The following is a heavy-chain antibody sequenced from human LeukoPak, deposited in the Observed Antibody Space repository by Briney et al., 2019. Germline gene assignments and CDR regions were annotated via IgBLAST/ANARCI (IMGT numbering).Heavy chain of an antibody. CDR3: ASSKGKRLFDY. Sequence: GGSLRLSCAASGFTFSSYGMHWVRQAPGKGLEWVAVISYDGSNKYYADSVKGRFTISRDNSKNTLYLQMNSLRAEDTAVYYCASSKGKRLFDYWGQGTLVTVSS. CDR1: GFTFSSYG. V-gene: IGHV3-30*03. CDR2: ISYDGSNK. J-gene: IGHJ4*02.